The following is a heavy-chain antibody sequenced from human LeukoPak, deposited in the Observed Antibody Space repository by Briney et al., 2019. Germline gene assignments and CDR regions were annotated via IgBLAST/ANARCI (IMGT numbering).Heavy chain of an antibody. J-gene: IGHJ4*02. CDR3: ARETYYYDSSPFDY. CDR2: MNPNSGNT. V-gene: IGHV1-8*03. D-gene: IGHD3-22*01. CDR1: GGTFSSYA. Sequence: GASVKVSCKASGGTFSSYAINWVRQATGQGLEWMGWMNPNSGNTGYAQKFQGRVTITRNTSISTAYMELSSLRSEDTAVYYCARETYYYDSSPFDYWGQGTLVTVSS.